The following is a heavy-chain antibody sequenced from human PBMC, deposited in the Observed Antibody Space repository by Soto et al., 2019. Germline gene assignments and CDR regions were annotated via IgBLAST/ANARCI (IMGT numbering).Heavy chain of an antibody. CDR2: IDPSDSYT. CDR3: ARRGTHYDSSGYFYYYYGMDV. Sequence: GESLKISCKGSGYSFTSYWINWVRQMPGKGLEWMGRIDPSDSYTNYSPSFQGHVTISADKSISTAYLQWSSLKASDTAMYYCARRGTHYDSSGYFYYYYGMDVWGQGTTVTVSS. CDR1: GYSFTSYW. D-gene: IGHD3-22*01. V-gene: IGHV5-10-1*01. J-gene: IGHJ6*02.